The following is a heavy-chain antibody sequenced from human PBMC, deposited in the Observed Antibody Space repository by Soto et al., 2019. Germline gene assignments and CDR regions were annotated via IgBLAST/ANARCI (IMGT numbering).Heavy chain of an antibody. CDR2: VYYDGST. Sequence: SETLSLTCTVSGDSITYYYWSWIRQPPGKGLEWIGYVYYDGSTNYNPSLESRVTMSIDTSKNQFSLKLSSVIAADTAVYYCVSYDRQSGRYSLDYWGQGTPVTVSS. D-gene: IGHD3-10*01. CDR1: GDSITYYY. V-gene: IGHV4-59*01. CDR3: VSYDRQSGRYSLDY. J-gene: IGHJ4*02.